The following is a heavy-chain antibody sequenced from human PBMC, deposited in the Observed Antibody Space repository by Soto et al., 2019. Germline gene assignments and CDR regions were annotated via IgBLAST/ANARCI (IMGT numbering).Heavy chain of an antibody. D-gene: IGHD6-19*01. CDR1: GFTFSSYG. Sequence: QVQLVESGGGVVQPGRSLRLSCAASGFTFSSYGMHWVRQAPGKGLEWVAVISYDGSNKYYADSVKGRFTISRDNSKNTLYLQMNSLRAEDTAVYYCAKDSSSGWPLGYYYGMDVWGQGTTFTVSS. CDR3: AKDSSSGWPLGYYYGMDV. V-gene: IGHV3-30*18. CDR2: ISYDGSNK. J-gene: IGHJ6*02.